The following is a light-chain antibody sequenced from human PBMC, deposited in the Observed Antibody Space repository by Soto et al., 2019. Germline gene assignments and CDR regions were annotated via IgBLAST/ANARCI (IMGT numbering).Light chain of an antibody. J-gene: IGKJ1*01. V-gene: IGKV1-9*01. Sequence: IQLPQSPSSLSASVGDRVTITCRASQGISSSLAWYQQKPGKAPKLLIYAASTLQSGVPSRFSGSGSGTEFTLTINSLQPDDFATYYCQQYKSYWTFGQGTKVDIK. CDR1: QGISSS. CDR3: QQYKSYWT. CDR2: AAS.